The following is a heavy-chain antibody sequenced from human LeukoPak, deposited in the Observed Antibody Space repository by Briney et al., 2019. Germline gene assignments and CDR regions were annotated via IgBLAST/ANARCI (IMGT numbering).Heavy chain of an antibody. V-gene: IGHV3-74*01. Sequence: GGSLRLSCAASGFTFSSYWMHWVRQAPGKGLVWVSRINTDGSSTSYADSVKGRFTISRDNAKNSLYLQMNSLRAEDTAVYYCARDWEFGGDGDYWGQGTLVTVSS. J-gene: IGHJ4*02. CDR1: GFTFSSYW. CDR2: INTDGSST. CDR3: ARDWEFGGDGDY. D-gene: IGHD2-21*02.